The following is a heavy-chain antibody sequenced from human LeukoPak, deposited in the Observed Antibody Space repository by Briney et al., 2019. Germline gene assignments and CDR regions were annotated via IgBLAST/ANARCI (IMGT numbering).Heavy chain of an antibody. CDR3: ASLPITMVRGAMDY. J-gene: IGHJ4*02. D-gene: IGHD3-10*01. CDR2: ITHSGAAM. Sequence: GGSLRLSCAASGFTFSDYYMSWIRQAPGKGLEWVSYITHSGAAMYYADSVKGRFTISRDNSKNTLYLQMNSLRAEDTAVYYCASLPITMVRGAMDYWGQGTLVTVSS. CDR1: GFTFSDYY. V-gene: IGHV3-11*01.